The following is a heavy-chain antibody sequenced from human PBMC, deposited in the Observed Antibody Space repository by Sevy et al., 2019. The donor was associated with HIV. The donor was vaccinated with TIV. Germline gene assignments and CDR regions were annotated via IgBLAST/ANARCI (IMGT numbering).Heavy chain of an antibody. V-gene: IGHV3-30*04. CDR3: ARPRFLEWLSSAAFDI. Sequence: GGSLRLSCTASRFVFSSYAMHWVRQAPGKGLEWVAFIAYDGSNKNYADSVKGRFTLSRDNYKNTLYLQMNSLGAEDTAVYYCARPRFLEWLSSAAFDIWGQGTMVTVSS. CDR2: IAYDGSNK. CDR1: RFVFSSYA. J-gene: IGHJ3*02. D-gene: IGHD3-3*01.